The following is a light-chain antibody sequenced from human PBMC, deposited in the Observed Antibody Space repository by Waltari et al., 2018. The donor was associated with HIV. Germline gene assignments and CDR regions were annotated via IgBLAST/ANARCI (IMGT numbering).Light chain of an antibody. J-gene: IGKJ4*01. CDR3: QQYGGSLVT. CDR1: QSVNSNY. CDR2: DAT. V-gene: IGKV3D-20*01. Sequence: ETVLTQSPATLSLSPGGTATLSCGVSQSVNSNYLAWYQQKPGLAPRLVIYDATNRATGIPDRFSGSGSGTDFTLTISGLEPEDFAVYYCQQYGGSLVTFGGGTKVEVK.